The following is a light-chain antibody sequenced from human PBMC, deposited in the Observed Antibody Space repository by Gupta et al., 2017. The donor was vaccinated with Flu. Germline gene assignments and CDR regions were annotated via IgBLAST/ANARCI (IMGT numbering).Light chain of an antibody. V-gene: IGKV3-11*01. CDR1: QSISRY. J-gene: IGKJ4*01. CDR2: DVS. Sequence: GERATLSCRASQSISRYLAWFQQKPGQAPRLLIYDVSYRATGIPARFSGSGSGTDFTLTISGLEPEDFAVYYCQQRSNWPLTFGGGTKVEIK. CDR3: QQRSNWPLT.